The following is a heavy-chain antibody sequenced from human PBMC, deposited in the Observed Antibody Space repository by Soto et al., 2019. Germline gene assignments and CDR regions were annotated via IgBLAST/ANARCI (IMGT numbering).Heavy chain of an antibody. CDR1: GYTFTSYD. CDR2: MNPNSGNT. V-gene: IGHV1-8*01. CDR3: ARARSSIADDWFDP. D-gene: IGHD6-6*01. Sequence: ASVKVSCKASGYTFTSYDINWVRQATGQGLEWMGWMNPNSGNTGYAQKFQGRVTMTRNTSISTAYMELSSLRSEDTAVYYCARARSSIADDWFDPWGQGSLVTVSS. J-gene: IGHJ5*02.